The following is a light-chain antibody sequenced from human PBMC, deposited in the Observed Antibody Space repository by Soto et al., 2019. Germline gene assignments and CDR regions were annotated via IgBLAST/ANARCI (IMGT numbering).Light chain of an antibody. CDR1: QSVLYSSNNKNY. CDR3: QQYDSTPRT. Sequence: DIVMTQSPDSLAVSLGERATINCKSSQSVLYSSNNKNYLAWYQQKPGQPPKMLIYWASTRESGVPDRFSGSGSGTDFTLTISGLQAEDVAVYYCQQYDSTPRTFGQGTKVEIK. CDR2: WAS. V-gene: IGKV4-1*01. J-gene: IGKJ1*01.